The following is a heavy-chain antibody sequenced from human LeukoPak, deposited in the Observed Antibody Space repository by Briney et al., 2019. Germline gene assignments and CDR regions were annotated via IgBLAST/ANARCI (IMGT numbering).Heavy chain of an antibody. CDR3: ARAGLIAGNNWFDP. J-gene: IGHJ5*02. D-gene: IGHD6-13*01. CDR2: IYYSGST. Sequence: KPPETLSLTCTVSGGSISSGGYYWSWIRQHPGKGLEWIGYIYYSGSTYYNPSLKSRVTISVDTSKNQFSLKLSSVAAADTAVYYCARAGLIAGNNWFDPWGQGTLVTVSS. CDR1: GGSISSGGYY. V-gene: IGHV4-31*03.